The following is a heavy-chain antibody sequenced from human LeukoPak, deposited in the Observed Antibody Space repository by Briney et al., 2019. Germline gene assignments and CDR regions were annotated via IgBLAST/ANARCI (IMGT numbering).Heavy chain of an antibody. D-gene: IGHD3-22*01. CDR3: ARDSKAYYYDSSGYYSYFDY. J-gene: IGHJ4*02. Sequence: ASVKVSCKASGYTFTSYYMHWVRQAPGQGLEWMGIINPSGGSTSYAQKFQGRVTMTRDTSTSTVYMELSSLRSEDNAMYYGARDSKAYYYDSSGYYSYFDYWGQGTLVTVSS. CDR2: INPSGGST. CDR1: GYTFTSYY. V-gene: IGHV1-46*01.